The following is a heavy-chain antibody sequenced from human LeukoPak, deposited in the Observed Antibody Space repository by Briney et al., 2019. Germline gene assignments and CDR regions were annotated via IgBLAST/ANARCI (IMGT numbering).Heavy chain of an antibody. J-gene: IGHJ4*02. CDR2: IYSGGST. V-gene: IGHV3-66*02. D-gene: IGHD1-26*01. CDR1: GFTVSSNY. CDR3: ARRSSGSYGY. Sequence: GGSLRLSCAASGFTVSSNYMSWVRQAPGKGLEWVSVIYSGGSTYYADSVKGRFTISRDNSKNTLYLQVNSLRAEDTAVYYCARRSSGSYGYWGQGTLVTVSS.